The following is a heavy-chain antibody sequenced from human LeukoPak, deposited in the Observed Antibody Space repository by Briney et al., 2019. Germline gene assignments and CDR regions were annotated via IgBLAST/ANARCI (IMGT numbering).Heavy chain of an antibody. Sequence: ASVKVSCKASGGTFSSYAISWVRQAPGQGLEWMGRIIPILGIANYAQKLQGRVTITADKSTSTAYMELSSLRSEDTAVYYCAREWFGEFFTYGMGGWGQGTTVTVSS. CDR3: AREWFGEFFTYGMGG. CDR1: GGTFSSYA. CDR2: IIPILGIA. D-gene: IGHD3-10*01. V-gene: IGHV1-69*04. J-gene: IGHJ6*02.